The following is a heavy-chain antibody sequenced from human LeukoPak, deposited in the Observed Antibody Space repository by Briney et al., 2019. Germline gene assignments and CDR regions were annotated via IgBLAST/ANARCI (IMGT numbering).Heavy chain of an antibody. Sequence: GGSLRLSCAASGFTFSNYWMHWVRQAPGKGLVWVSRIKSDGSSISYADSVKGRFTISRDNAKNTLYLQMNSLRAEDTALYYCAKRIAAAGPYFDYRGQGTLVTVSS. CDR2: IKSDGSSI. J-gene: IGHJ4*02. CDR3: AKRIAAAGPYFDY. V-gene: IGHV3-74*01. CDR1: GFTFSNYW. D-gene: IGHD6-13*01.